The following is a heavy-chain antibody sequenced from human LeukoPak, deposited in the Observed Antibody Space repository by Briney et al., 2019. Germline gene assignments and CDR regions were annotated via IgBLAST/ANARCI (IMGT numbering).Heavy chain of an antibody. CDR2: IKQDGSEK. Sequence: GGSLRLSCAASGFTFSSYWMSWVRQAPGKGLEWVANIKQDGSEKYYVDSVKGRFTISRDNSKNTLYLQMNSLRAEDTAVYYCARARVDYDFWSGYYIHNWFDPWGQGTLVTVSS. V-gene: IGHV3-7*01. D-gene: IGHD3-3*01. CDR1: GFTFSSYW. CDR3: ARARVDYDFWSGYYIHNWFDP. J-gene: IGHJ5*02.